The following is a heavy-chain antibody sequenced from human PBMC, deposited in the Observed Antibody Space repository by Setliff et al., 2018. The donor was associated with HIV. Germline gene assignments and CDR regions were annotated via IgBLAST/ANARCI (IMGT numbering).Heavy chain of an antibody. D-gene: IGHD3-10*01. CDR1: GGSRSGYY. V-gene: IGHV4-34*01. J-gene: IGHJ2*01. CDR2: INQSGNT. Sequence: PSETLSLTCDVYGGSRSGYYWSWVRQSPGRGLEWIGEINQSGNTNFNPSLKSRLIISVDTSKSQFSLKLTSVTAADTALYYCAREGGQGYSGSGSFYHRNFDLWGRGTLVTVSS. CDR3: AREGGQGYSGSGSFYHRNFDL.